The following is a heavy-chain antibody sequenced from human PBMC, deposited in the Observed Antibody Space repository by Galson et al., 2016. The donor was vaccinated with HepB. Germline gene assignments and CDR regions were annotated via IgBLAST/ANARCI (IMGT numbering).Heavy chain of an antibody. D-gene: IGHD2-15*01. CDR2: VSDDGGTK. V-gene: IGHV3-30*18. CDR3: AKEGPDSGGSRYSFDY. J-gene: IGHJ4*02. CDR1: GFTFGGYG. Sequence: SLRLSCAASGFTFGGYGMHWVRQAPGKGLEWVAVVSDDGGTKYYEDSVKGRFTISRDNSKNTLYLQMDSLRPDDTAVYYCAKEGPDSGGSRYSFDYWGQGTLVTVSS.